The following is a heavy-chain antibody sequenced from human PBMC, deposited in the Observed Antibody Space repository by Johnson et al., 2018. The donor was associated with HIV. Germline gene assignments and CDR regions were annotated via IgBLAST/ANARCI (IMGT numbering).Heavy chain of an antibody. V-gene: IGHV3-20*04. CDR2: INWNGGST. D-gene: IGHD3-22*01. CDR1: GFTFGDYG. CDR3: ARVVAFEVRDLCDYDSSASNDAFDV. Sequence: VQLVESGGGVVRPGGSLRLSCAASGFTFGDYGMSWVRQPPGKGLEWVSGINWNGGSTGYADSVKGRFTISRDNAKNSLYLQMNSLRAEDTAVYYCARVVAFEVRDLCDYDSSASNDAFDVWGQGTMVTVSS. J-gene: IGHJ3*01.